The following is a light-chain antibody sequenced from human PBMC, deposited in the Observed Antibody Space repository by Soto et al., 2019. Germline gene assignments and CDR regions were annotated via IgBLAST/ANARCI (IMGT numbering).Light chain of an antibody. Sequence: QSVLTQPASVSESPGQSITISCTGTSSDVGASDFVSWYKQHPGKAPELIIYEISNRPSGVSSRFSGSKSGNTASLTISGLQAEDESDYYCSSYTTSHTLVFGGGTKVTVL. CDR3: SSYTTSHTLV. J-gene: IGLJ2*01. V-gene: IGLV2-14*01. CDR1: SSDVGASDF. CDR2: EIS.